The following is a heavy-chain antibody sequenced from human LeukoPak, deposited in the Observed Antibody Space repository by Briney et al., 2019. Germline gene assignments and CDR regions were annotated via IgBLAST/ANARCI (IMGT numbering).Heavy chain of an antibody. D-gene: IGHD3-9*01. J-gene: IGHJ4*02. Sequence: GGSLRLSCAASGFTLSSYAMSWVRQAPGKGLEWVSAISGSGGSTYYADSVKGRFTISRDNSKNTLHLQMNSLRAEDTAVYYCAKDRGLGGYYDILTGYSQHGPFDYWGQGTLVTVSS. CDR1: GFTLSSYA. CDR3: AKDRGLGGYYDILTGYSQHGPFDY. CDR2: ISGSGGST. V-gene: IGHV3-23*01.